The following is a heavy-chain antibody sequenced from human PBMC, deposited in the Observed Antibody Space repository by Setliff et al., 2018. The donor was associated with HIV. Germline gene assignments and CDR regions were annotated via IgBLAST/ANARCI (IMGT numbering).Heavy chain of an antibody. CDR2: IHSSGST. CDR3: ARGGGGSWGHWFDP. J-gene: IGHJ5*02. D-gene: IGHD2-15*01. Sequence: SETLSLTCSVSSGSVSGYYWGWIRQPPGKKLEWIGYIHSSGSTIYSASLKSRVSISVDTSKNQVSLRLSSVTAADTAVYYCARGGGGSWGHWFDPWGQGTQVTVSS. V-gene: IGHV4-59*08. CDR1: SGSVSGYY.